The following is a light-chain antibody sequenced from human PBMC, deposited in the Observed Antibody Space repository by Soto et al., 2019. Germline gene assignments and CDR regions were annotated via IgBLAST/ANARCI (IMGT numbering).Light chain of an antibody. Sequence: QSVLTQPPSVSGAPGQRVTISCTGSSSNIGAGYDVHWYQQLPGTAPKLMIYDVTNRPSGVSSRFSGSKSGNTASLTISGLQPEDEADYYCSSHTGSATGVFGTGTKVTVL. V-gene: IGLV1-40*01. CDR3: SSHTGSATGV. CDR2: DVT. CDR1: SSNIGAGYD. J-gene: IGLJ1*01.